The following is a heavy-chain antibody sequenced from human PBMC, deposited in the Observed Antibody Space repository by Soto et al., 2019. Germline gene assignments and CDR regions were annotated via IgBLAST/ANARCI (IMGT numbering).Heavy chain of an antibody. J-gene: IGHJ6*03. D-gene: IGHD3-10*01. CDR2: INPSGGST. V-gene: IGHV1-46*03. Sequence: ASVKVSCKASGYNFTSYYMHWVRQAPGQGLEWMGIINPSGGSTSYAQKFQGRVTMTRDTSTSTVYMELSSLRSEDTAVYYCAREPGRITMVRGVRFPYYMDVWGKGTTVTVSS. CDR1: GYNFTSYY. CDR3: AREPGRITMVRGVRFPYYMDV.